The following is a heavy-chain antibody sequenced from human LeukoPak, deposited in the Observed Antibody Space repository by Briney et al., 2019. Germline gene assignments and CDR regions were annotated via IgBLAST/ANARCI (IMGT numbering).Heavy chain of an antibody. D-gene: IGHD1-26*01. J-gene: IGHJ4*02. CDR2: IYSSGRT. V-gene: IGHV3-53*01. CDR3: ARDPSGTYWGH. Sequence: PGGSLRLSCAASGFTFSSYAMSWVRQAPGKGLEWVSVIYSSGRTYYADSVKGRFTISRDDSKNTLFLQMNSLRADDTAVYYCARDPSGTYWGHWGQGTLVTVSS. CDR1: GFTFSSYA.